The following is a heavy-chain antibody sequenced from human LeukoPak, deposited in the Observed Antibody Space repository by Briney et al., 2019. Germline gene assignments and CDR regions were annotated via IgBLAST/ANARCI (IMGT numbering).Heavy chain of an antibody. J-gene: IGHJ4*02. Sequence: GGSLRLSCAASGFTFSSYGMHWARQAPGKGLEWVAFIRYDGSNKYYADSVKGRFTISRDNSKNTLYLQMNSLRAEDTAVYYCAKEEAAAPDYWGQGTLVTVSS. V-gene: IGHV3-30*02. CDR3: AKEEAAAPDY. CDR2: IRYDGSNK. CDR1: GFTFSSYG. D-gene: IGHD6-13*01.